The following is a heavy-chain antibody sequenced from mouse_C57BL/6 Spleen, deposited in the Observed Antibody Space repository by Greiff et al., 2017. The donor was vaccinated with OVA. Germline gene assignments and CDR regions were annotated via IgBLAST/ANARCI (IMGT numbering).Heavy chain of an antibody. CDR2: LRSKSNNYAT. V-gene: IGHV10-1*01. Sequence: EVKLVESGGGLVQPKGSLKLSCAASGFSFNPYAMNWVRQAPGPGLEWVARLRSKSNNYATYYAASVKDRFTISRDDSESMLYLQMNNLKTEDTAMYYCVRHEATMGHYYAMDYWGQGTSVTVSS. D-gene: IGHD2-1*01. CDR1: GFSFNPYA. J-gene: IGHJ4*01. CDR3: VRHEATMGHYYAMDY.